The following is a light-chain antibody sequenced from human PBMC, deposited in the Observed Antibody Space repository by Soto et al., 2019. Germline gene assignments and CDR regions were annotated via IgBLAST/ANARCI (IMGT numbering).Light chain of an antibody. CDR3: QQYKSWPIT. CDR1: QSVSGD. V-gene: IGKV3-15*01. CDR2: GPS. Sequence: EIVMMQSPATLSVSPGERATLSCRASQSVSGDLAWYQQKPGQAPRLLIYGPSTRATGIPARFSGSGSGTELTLTISGLQSEDFAIYFCQQYKSWPITFGQGTRLEIK. J-gene: IGKJ5*01.